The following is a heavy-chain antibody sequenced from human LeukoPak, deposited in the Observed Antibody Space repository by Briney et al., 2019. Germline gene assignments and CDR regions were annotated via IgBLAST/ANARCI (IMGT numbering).Heavy chain of an antibody. Sequence: GGSLRLSCAASGFIFSSHWMTWVRQVPGKGLEFVASIKQGGSEKYYADSVKGRFTVSRDNAKNSLNLQMNSLRAEDTAVYYCARRGYGSGNHFDYWGQGTLVTVSS. CDR3: ARRGYGSGNHFDY. J-gene: IGHJ4*02. V-gene: IGHV3-7*01. CDR2: IKQGGSEK. CDR1: GFIFSSHW. D-gene: IGHD3-10*01.